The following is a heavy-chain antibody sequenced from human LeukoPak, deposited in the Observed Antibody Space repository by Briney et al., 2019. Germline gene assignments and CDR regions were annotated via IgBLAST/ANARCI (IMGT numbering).Heavy chain of an antibody. J-gene: IGHJ4*02. CDR2: INPNSGGT. CDR3: ARVAQQLVRSFDY. Sequence: ASVKVSCKASGYTFTGYYMHWVRQAPGQGLEWMGWINPNSGGTNYAQKFQGRVTMTRDTSISTGYMELSRLRSDDTAVYYCARVAQQLVRSFDYWGQGTLVTVSS. V-gene: IGHV1-2*02. CDR1: GYTFTGYY. D-gene: IGHD6-13*01.